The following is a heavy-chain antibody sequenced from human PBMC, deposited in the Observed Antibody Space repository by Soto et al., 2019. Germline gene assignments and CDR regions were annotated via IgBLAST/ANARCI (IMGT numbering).Heavy chain of an antibody. CDR2: INPNTGGT. CDR3: ARSLSTIAARPDS. CDR1: GYAFTAYF. V-gene: IGHV1-2*02. J-gene: IGHJ4*02. Sequence: ASVKVSCKTSGYAFTAYFMHWVRQAPGQGLEWMGWINPNTGGTYYAQKFQGRVTMTRDTSISTAFLDLRRLRSDDTAVYFCARSLSTIAARPDSWGQGTRVTVSS. D-gene: IGHD6-6*01.